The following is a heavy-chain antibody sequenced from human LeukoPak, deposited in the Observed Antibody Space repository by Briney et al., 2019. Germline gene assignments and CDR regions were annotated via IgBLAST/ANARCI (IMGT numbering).Heavy chain of an antibody. J-gene: IGHJ3*02. CDR1: GYTFSDYY. CDR3: AAAGRSYCSGGTCYSDLNDAFDI. D-gene: IGHD2-15*01. CDR2: MHPNSGGT. V-gene: IGHV1-2*02. Sequence: ASVKVSCKASGYTFSDYYLHWLRQAPGQGLEWMGWMHPNSGGTNYAQKFQGRVTMTRDTSISTAYMELNRLRSDDTAIYYCAAAGRSYCSGGTCYSDLNDAFDIWGQGTMVTVSS.